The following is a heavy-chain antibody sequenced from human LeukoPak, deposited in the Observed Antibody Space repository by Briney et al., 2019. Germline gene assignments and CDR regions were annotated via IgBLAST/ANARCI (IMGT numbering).Heavy chain of an antibody. V-gene: IGHV3-30*18. CDR2: ISYDGSNK. Sequence: GGSLRLSCAASGFTSSSYGMHWVRQAPGKGLEWVAVISYDGSNKYYADSVKGRFTISRDNSKNTLYLQMNSLRAEDTAVYYCAKDRGPGIAGYFDYWGQGTLVTVSS. CDR3: AKDRGPGIAGYFDY. D-gene: IGHD3-10*01. CDR1: GFTSSSYG. J-gene: IGHJ4*02.